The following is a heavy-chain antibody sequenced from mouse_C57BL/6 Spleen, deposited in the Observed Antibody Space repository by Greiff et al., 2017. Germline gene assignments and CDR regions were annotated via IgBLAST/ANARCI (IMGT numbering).Heavy chain of an antibody. CDR3: ARRHYGSYYFDY. V-gene: IGHV1-18*01. CDR2: INPNNGGT. D-gene: IGHD1-1*01. CDR1: GYTFTDYN. Sequence: VQLQQSGPELVKPGASVKIPCKASGYTFTDYNMDWVKQSHGKSLEWVGDINPNNGGTIYNQKFKGKATLTVDKSSSTAYMELRSLTSEDTAVYYCARRHYGSYYFDYWGKGTTVTVSS. J-gene: IGHJ2*01.